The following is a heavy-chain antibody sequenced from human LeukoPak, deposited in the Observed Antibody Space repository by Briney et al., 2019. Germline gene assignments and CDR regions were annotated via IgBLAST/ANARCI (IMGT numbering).Heavy chain of an antibody. Sequence: PGGSLRLSCSASGFTFSSYAMHWVRQAPGKGLECVSAITGDGGRTYYADSVKGRFTISRDNSKNTLYLQMNSLRAEDTAVYYCVKDPFYGGNPLYYFDYWGQGTLVTVSS. J-gene: IGHJ4*02. CDR2: ITGDGGRT. D-gene: IGHD4-23*01. CDR3: VKDPFYGGNPLYYFDY. V-gene: IGHV3-64D*06. CDR1: GFTFSSYA.